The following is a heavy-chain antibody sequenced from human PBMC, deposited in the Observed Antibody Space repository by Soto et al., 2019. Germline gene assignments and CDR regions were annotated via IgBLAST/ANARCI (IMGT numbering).Heavy chain of an antibody. CDR3: ARDRYYDSSGYYDVPAFDI. CDR1: GGTFSSYA. J-gene: IGHJ3*02. D-gene: IGHD3-22*01. V-gene: IGHV1-69*01. Sequence: QVQLVQSGAEVKKPGSSVKVSCKASGGTFSSYAISWVRQAPGQGLEWMGGIIPIFGTANYVQKFQGRVTITADESTSTAYMELSSLRSEDTAVYYCARDRYYDSSGYYDVPAFDIWGQGTMVTVSS. CDR2: IIPIFGTA.